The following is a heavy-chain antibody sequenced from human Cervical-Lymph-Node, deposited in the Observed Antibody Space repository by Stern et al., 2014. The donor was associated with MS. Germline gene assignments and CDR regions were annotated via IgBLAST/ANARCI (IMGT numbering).Heavy chain of an antibody. D-gene: IGHD3-22*01. V-gene: IGHV1-2*06. CDR2: LNPNSDDP. CDR3: AREATRIVVGIDY. J-gene: IGHJ4*02. Sequence: QMQLVQSGTKMQKPGASVKVSCKASGYIFTAFFIHSVRQVPGQGLEWMGRLNPNSDDPTYAQNFQDRVTLTRDTSIGTAYLELSRLTSADTAVYYCAREATRIVVGIDYWGQGTQVTVSS. CDR1: GYIFTAFF.